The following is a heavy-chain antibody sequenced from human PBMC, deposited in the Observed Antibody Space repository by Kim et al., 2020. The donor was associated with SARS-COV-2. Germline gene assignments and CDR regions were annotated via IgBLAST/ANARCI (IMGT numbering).Heavy chain of an antibody. V-gene: IGHV3-23*01. CDR3: AKRPQRAATGSGDFDY. CDR1: GFTFNNYA. Sequence: GGSLRLSCVASGFTFNNYALNWVRQAPGRGLEWVSVISAGSGTTYYAASVKGRFTISRDNSKNTLYLQMDSLRAEDTAVYYCAKRPQRAATGSGDFDYWGQGTLVTVSS. J-gene: IGHJ4*02. D-gene: IGHD6-13*01. CDR2: ISAGSGTT.